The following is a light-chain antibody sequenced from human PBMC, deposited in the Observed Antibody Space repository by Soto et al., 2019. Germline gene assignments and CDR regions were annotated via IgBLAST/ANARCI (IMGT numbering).Light chain of an antibody. CDR3: QQYGSSPWT. CDR2: ATS. Sequence: EIVLTQSPGTLSLSPGERASLSCRASQSVSSNYLAWYQQKPGQAPRLLIYATSTRAAGLPYRFSGSGSGTDSALTISRLEREDFAVYYCQQYGSSPWTFGQGTKVEIK. CDR1: QSVSSNY. V-gene: IGKV3-20*01. J-gene: IGKJ1*01.